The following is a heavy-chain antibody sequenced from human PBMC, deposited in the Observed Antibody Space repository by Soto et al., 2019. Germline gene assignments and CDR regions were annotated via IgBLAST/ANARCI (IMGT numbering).Heavy chain of an antibody. CDR1: GDTFSSYA. Sequence: SVKVSCKASGDTFSSYAINWVRQAPGQGLEWMGGIIPMFGTANYAQKFKGRVTITAGESTSTVYMELSSLRSEDTAVYYCARVGPAQYYDSSGYYSPLDYWGQGTLVTVSS. J-gene: IGHJ4*02. V-gene: IGHV1-69*13. CDR2: IIPMFGTA. D-gene: IGHD3-22*01. CDR3: ARVGPAQYYDSSGYYSPLDY.